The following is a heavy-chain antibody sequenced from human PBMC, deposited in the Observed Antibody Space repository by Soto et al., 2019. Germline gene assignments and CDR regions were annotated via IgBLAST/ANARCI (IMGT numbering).Heavy chain of an antibody. D-gene: IGHD3-10*01. Sequence: ASVKVSCKASGYTFTSYFIHWVRQAPGQGLEWMGRINPNGGRTTLTQKFQGRVTMTTDTSTTTAYMELRSLRSDDTAVYYCARGVGSGSYYNQYNWFDPWGQGPLVTVSS. J-gene: IGHJ5*02. CDR3: ARGVGSGSYYNQYNWFDP. CDR2: INPNGGRT. V-gene: IGHV1-46*01. CDR1: GYTFTSYF.